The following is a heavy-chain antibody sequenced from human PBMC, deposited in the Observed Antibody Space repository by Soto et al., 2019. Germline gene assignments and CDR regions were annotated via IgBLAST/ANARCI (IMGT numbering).Heavy chain of an antibody. D-gene: IGHD3-10*01. J-gene: IGHJ4*02. Sequence: QVQLMESGGGVVQPGGSLRLSCAASGFTFRSYAIHWVRQAPGKGLEWVAIISYDGSTKFYTDSVKGRFTISRDNSNNTLYLQMNRLRSEYTAIYYCARDGRTGTTLPHGGLDQWGQGTLVTVSS. CDR1: GFTFRSYA. CDR2: ISYDGSTK. CDR3: ARDGRTGTTLPHGGLDQ. V-gene: IGHV3-30-3*01.